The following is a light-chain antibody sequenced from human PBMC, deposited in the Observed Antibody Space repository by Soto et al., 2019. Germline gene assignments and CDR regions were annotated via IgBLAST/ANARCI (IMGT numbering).Light chain of an antibody. V-gene: IGLV3-9*01. CDR3: QVWDSSTVV. CDR1: NIGSKN. CDR2: RDT. Sequence: SYELTQPLSVSEAQGQTARSTCGGNNIGSKNVHWYQLNPGQAPVLVIYRDTNRPSGIPERFSGSNSGNTATLAISRAQAGDDADYYCQVWDSSTVVFGGGTQLTVL. J-gene: IGLJ2*01.